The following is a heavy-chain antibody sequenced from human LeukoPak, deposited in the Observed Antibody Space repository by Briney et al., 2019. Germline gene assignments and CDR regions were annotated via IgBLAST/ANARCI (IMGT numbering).Heavy chain of an antibody. Sequence: LGGPLRLSGAASGFTFSSYEMNWVRQAPGKGLEWVAYISSSGSNIYYADTVKGRFTISRDNARNSLYLQKNSLRAEDTAVYYCAELGITMIGGVWGKGTTVTISS. V-gene: IGHV3-48*03. CDR1: GFTFSSYE. CDR2: ISSSGSNI. D-gene: IGHD3-10*02. CDR3: AELGITMIGGV. J-gene: IGHJ6*04.